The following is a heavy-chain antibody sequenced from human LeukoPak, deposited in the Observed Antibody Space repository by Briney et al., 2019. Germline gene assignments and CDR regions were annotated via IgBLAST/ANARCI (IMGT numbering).Heavy chain of an antibody. CDR1: GGSISSSNW. CDR2: IYHSGST. V-gene: IGHV4-4*02. Sequence: SETLSLTCAVSGGSISSSNWWSWVRQPPAKGLEWIGEIYHSGSTNYNPSLKSRVTISVDKSKNQFSLKLSSVIAADTAVYYCARMSPRYYYGSGGLPGSDYWGQGTLVTVSS. J-gene: IGHJ4*02. D-gene: IGHD3-10*01. CDR3: ARMSPRYYYGSGGLPGSDY.